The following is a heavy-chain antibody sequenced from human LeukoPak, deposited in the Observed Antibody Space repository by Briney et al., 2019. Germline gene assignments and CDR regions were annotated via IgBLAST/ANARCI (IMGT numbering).Heavy chain of an antibody. Sequence: SETLSLTCTVSGGSISSSSYYWGWIRQPPGKGLEWIGSIYYSGSTYYNPSLKSRVTISVDTSKNQFSLKLSSVTAADTAVYYCARGVWLGKYDYWGQGTLVTVSS. CDR3: ARGVWLGKYDY. V-gene: IGHV4-39*07. CDR2: IYYSGST. D-gene: IGHD2-8*01. J-gene: IGHJ4*02. CDR1: GGSISSSSYY.